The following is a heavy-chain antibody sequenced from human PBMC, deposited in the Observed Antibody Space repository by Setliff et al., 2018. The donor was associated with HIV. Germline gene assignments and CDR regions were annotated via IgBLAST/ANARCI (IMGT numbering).Heavy chain of an antibody. D-gene: IGHD2-15*01. CDR2: INIDSGHT. V-gene: IGHV1-18*01. CDR1: GYSFTAYG. J-gene: IGHJ4*01. Sequence: ASVKVSCKASGYSFTAYGINWVRQAPGQGFEWMGWINIDSGHTNFAQKFQYRVTVTTYTSTNTTYMELRGLRSDYTATSYCAGVPSGAAGLVSAGFYFWGQGTLVTVSS. CDR3: AGVPSGAAGLVSAGFYF.